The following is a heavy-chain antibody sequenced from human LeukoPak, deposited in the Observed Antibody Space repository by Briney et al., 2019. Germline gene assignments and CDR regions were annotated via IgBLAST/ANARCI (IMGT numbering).Heavy chain of an antibody. D-gene: IGHD3-10*02. CDR2: ISSSSYI. Sequence: GGSLRLSCAASGFTFSSYSMNWVRQVPGKGLEWVSSISSSSYIYYADSVKGRFTISRDNAKNSLYLQMNSLRAEDTAVYYCAELGITMIGGVWGKGTTVTISS. CDR3: AELGITMIGGV. CDR1: GFTFSSYS. V-gene: IGHV3-21*01. J-gene: IGHJ6*04.